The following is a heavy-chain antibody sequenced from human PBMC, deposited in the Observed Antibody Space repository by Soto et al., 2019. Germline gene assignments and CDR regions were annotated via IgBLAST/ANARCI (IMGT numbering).Heavy chain of an antibody. CDR3: ASPLDYCTNGVCFEGPFDY. J-gene: IGHJ4*02. CDR2: ISSSSSTI. CDR1: GFTFSSYS. Sequence: EVQLVESGGGLVQPGGSLRLSCAASGFTFSSYSMNWVRQAPGKGLEWVSYISSSSSTIYYADSVKGRFTISRDNAKNLLYLEMNRLRDEDTAVYYCASPLDYCTNGVCFEGPFDYWGQGTLVTVSS. D-gene: IGHD2-8*01. V-gene: IGHV3-48*02.